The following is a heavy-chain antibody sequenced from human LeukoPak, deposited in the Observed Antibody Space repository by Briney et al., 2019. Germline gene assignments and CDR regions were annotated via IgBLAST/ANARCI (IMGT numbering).Heavy chain of an antibody. J-gene: IGHJ1*01. CDR2: INPNSGGT. CDR3: AGNDYGDWGYFQH. CDR1: GYTFTDSY. V-gene: IGHV1-2*02. Sequence: ASVKVSCKTSGYTFTDSYIHWLRQAPGQGLEWMGWINPNSGGTNYAQKFQGRVTMTRDTSISTAYMELSRLRSDDTAVYYCAGNDYGDWGYFQHWGQGTLVTVSS. D-gene: IGHD4-17*01.